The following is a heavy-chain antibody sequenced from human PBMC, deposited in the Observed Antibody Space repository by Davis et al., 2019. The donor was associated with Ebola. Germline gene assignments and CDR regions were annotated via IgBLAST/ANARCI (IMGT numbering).Heavy chain of an antibody. D-gene: IGHD3-9*01. CDR1: GGSSFGHY. J-gene: IGHJ5*01. V-gene: IGHV4-59*11. Sequence: PSETLSLTCTVSGGSSFGHYWSWIRQPPGGGLQWIGYSYYTGTTNYNPSLRGQVNIDIATSKNEVSLEIKSVSAADTAVYYCESGQTGWFDSWGQGTRVTGSS. CDR3: ESGQTGWFDS. CDR2: SYYTGTT.